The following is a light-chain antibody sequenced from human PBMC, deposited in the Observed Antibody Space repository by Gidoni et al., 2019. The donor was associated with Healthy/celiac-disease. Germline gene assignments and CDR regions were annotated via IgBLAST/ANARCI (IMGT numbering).Light chain of an antibody. CDR1: QRVSSY. V-gene: IGKV3-11*01. Sequence: EIVLTQSPATLSLSPGERATRSCRASQRVSSYLAWYQQKPGQAPRLLIYDASNRATGIPARFSGSGSGTDFTLTISSLEPEDFAVYYCQQRSNWPPITFGQGTRLEIK. J-gene: IGKJ5*01. CDR3: QQRSNWPPIT. CDR2: DAS.